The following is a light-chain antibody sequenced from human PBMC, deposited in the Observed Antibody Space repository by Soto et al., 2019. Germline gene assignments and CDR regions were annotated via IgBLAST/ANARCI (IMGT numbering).Light chain of an antibody. CDR3: QQYSTLPHT. V-gene: IGKV3-20*01. J-gene: IGKJ2*01. Sequence: EIVLTQSPGTLSLSPGERATLSCRASQSVSNNYLAWYQQRSGQAPRLLIYGISNRATGIPDRFSGSGSGTDFTLTISRLEPEDFVVYYCQQYSTLPHTFGQGTKLEVK. CDR2: GIS. CDR1: QSVSNNY.